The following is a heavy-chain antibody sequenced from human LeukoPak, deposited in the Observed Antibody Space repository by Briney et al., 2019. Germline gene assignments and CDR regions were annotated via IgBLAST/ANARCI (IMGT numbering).Heavy chain of an antibody. CDR2: MNPNSGNT. Sequence: ASVKVSCKASGYTFTSYDINWVRQATGQGLEWMEWMNPNSGNTGYAQKFQGRVTITRNTSISTAYMELSSLRSEDTAVYYCARGSQNRSFTRRKNWFDPWGQGTLVTVSS. CDR1: GYTFTSYD. CDR3: ARGSQNRSFTRRKNWFDP. V-gene: IGHV1-8*03. J-gene: IGHJ5*02. D-gene: IGHD2/OR15-2a*01.